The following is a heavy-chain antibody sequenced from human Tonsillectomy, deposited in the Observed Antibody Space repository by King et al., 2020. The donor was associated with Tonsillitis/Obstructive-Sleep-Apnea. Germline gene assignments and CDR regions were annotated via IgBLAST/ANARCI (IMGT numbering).Heavy chain of an antibody. CDR1: GFTFSSYA. Sequence: VQLVESGGGVVQPGRSLRLSCAASGFTFSSYAMHWVRQDPGKGLEWVAVISYDGSNKYYADSVKGRFTISRDNSKNTLYLQMNSLRAEDTAVYYCARDRGRITGTMVYWGQGTLVTVSS. D-gene: IGHD1-7*01. J-gene: IGHJ4*02. CDR3: ARDRGRITGTMVY. CDR2: ISYDGSNK. V-gene: IGHV3-30*04.